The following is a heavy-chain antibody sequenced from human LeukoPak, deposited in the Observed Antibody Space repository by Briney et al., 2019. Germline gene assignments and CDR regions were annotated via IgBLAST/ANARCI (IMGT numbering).Heavy chain of an antibody. D-gene: IGHD6-19*01. Sequence: PGGSLRLSCEASGFTFGTFWMSWVRQAPGKGLEWVATISYDGSNKYYADSVKGRFTISRDNSKNTLFLQMNSLRAEDTAVYYCAKDRSSSGWYADYWGQGTLVTVSS. CDR1: GFTFGTFW. CDR2: ISYDGSNK. V-gene: IGHV3-30*18. CDR3: AKDRSSSGWYADY. J-gene: IGHJ4*02.